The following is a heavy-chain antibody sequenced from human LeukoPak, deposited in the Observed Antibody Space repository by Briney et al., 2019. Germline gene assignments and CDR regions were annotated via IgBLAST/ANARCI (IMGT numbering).Heavy chain of an antibody. J-gene: IGHJ5*02. D-gene: IGHD2-15*01. V-gene: IGHV3-23*01. CDR2: ISGSGGST. Sequence: GGSLRLSCAASGFTFSSYAMSWVRQAPGKGLEWVSGISGSGGSTYYADSVKGRFTISRDNSKNTLYLQMNSLRVEDTAVYYCAKLPIVVVVAATWWFDPWGQGTLVTVSS. CDR3: AKLPIVVVVAATWWFDP. CDR1: GFTFSSYA.